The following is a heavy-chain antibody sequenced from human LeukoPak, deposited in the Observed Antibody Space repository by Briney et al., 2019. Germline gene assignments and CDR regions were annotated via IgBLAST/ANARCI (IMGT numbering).Heavy chain of an antibody. J-gene: IGHJ4*02. V-gene: IGHV3-53*01. D-gene: IGHD2-15*01. Sequence: GGSLRLSCAASGFTVSSDYMSWVRQPPGKGLEWVSVIYSGGSTNYADSVKGRFTISRDNSKNTLHLQMNSLRVEDTAVYYCASDVVGAPLADYWGQGTLVTVSS. CDR3: ASDVVGAPLADY. CDR2: IYSGGST. CDR1: GFTVSSDY.